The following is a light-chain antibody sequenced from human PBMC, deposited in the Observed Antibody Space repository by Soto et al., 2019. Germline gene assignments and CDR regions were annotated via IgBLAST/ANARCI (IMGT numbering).Light chain of an antibody. CDR3: QQYGSSQLT. CDR2: GAS. V-gene: IGKV3-20*01. Sequence: EVVLTQSPGTLSLSPGERATLSCRASQSVRSTYLAWYQQKPGQAPRLLISGASSRATGIPDRFSGSGSGTDFPLTVTRLEPEDFAVYYCQQYGSSQLTFGQGTKGEIK. J-gene: IGKJ1*01. CDR1: QSVRSTY.